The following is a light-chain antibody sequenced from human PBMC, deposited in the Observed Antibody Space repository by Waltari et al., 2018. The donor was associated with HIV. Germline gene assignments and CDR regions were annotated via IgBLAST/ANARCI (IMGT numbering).Light chain of an antibody. CDR1: SSNIGAGYD. J-gene: IGLJ3*02. CDR2: SNI. V-gene: IGLV1-40*01. CDR3: QSHDRSLSGPWV. Sequence: QSVLTQPPSVSGAPGQTVTISCDGSSSNIGAGYDVHWYKQVPGTSPKLVIYSNINRPSGVPDRFSASKSDTSASLAITGLQAEDEAHYYCQSHDRSLSGPWVFGGGTKLTVL.